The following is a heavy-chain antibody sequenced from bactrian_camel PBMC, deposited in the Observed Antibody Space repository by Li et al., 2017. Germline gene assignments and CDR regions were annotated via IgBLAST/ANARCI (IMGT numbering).Heavy chain of an antibody. CDR1: GFTFDDYG. D-gene: IGHD4*01. CDR2: IRGNTDTT. J-gene: IGHJ4*01. Sequence: VQLVESGGGLVQPGGSLKLSCAASGFTFDDYGMGWIRQAPGKGLEWVSTIRGNTDTTRYADSVEGRFTTFRDSTKDTLYLLLNDLRIEDTALYYCVTEVWTSHKDYYNYWGQGTQVTVS. V-gene: IGHV3-1*01. CDR3: VTEVWTSHKDYYNY.